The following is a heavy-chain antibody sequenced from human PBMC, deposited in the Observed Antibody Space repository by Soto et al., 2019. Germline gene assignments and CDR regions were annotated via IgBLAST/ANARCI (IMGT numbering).Heavy chain of an antibody. CDR2: INAGNGNT. CDR1: GYTFTSYA. D-gene: IGHD6-19*01. Sequence: ASVKVSCKASGYTFTSYAMHWVRQAPGQRLEWMGWINAGNGNTKYSQKFQGRVTITRDTSASTAYMELSSLRSEGTAVYYCALSSGWYFYFDYWGQGTLVTVSS. J-gene: IGHJ4*02. V-gene: IGHV1-3*01. CDR3: ALSSGWYFYFDY.